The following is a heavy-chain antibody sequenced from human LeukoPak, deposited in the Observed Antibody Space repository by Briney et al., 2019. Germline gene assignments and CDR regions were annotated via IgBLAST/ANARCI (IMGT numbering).Heavy chain of an antibody. CDR3: ARDWVPAAPQTTNWFDP. CDR2: INSDGSST. D-gene: IGHD2-2*01. Sequence: PGGSLRLSCAASGFTFSAYWMHWVRQAPGKGLVRVPRINSDGSSTSYADSVKGRFTISRDNAKNTLYLQMNSLRAEDTAVYYCARDWVPAAPQTTNWFDPWGQATLVIVSS. J-gene: IGHJ5*02. V-gene: IGHV3-74*01. CDR1: GFTFSAYW.